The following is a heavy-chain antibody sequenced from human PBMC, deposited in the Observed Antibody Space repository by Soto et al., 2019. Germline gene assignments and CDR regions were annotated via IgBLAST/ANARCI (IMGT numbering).Heavy chain of an antibody. J-gene: IGHJ3*02. CDR2: FDPEDGET. V-gene: IGHV1-24*01. Sequence: GASVKVSCKVSGYTLTELSMHWVRQAPGKGLEWMGGFDPEDGETIYAQKFQGRVTMTEDTSTDTAYMELSSLRSEDTAVYYCATANRGSYYGVTEYAFDIWGQGTMVTVSS. CDR1: GYTLTELS. D-gene: IGHD1-26*01. CDR3: ATANRGSYYGVTEYAFDI.